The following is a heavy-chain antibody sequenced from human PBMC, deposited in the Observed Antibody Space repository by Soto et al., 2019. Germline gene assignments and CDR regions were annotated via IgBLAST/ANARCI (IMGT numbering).Heavy chain of an antibody. CDR1: GGTFSSYA. CDR2: IIPIFGTA. CDR3: ARDQPRTVWASSSSQPYYYGMDD. J-gene: IGHJ6*02. D-gene: IGHD6-6*01. V-gene: IGHV1-69*06. Sequence: QVQLVQSGAEVKKPGSSVKVSCKASGGTFSSYAISWVRQAPGQGLEWMGGIIPIFGTANYAQKFQGRVTITADKSTSTAYMELSSLRSEDTAVYYCARDQPRTVWASSSSQPYYYGMDDWGQGTTVTVSS.